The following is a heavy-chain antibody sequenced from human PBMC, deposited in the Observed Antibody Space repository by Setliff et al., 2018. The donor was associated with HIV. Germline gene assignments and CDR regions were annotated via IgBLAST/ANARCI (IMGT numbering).Heavy chain of an antibody. Sequence: PSETLSLTCAVSGYSISSGYYWGWIRQPPGKGLEWIGSIYHSGSTYYNPSLKSRVTISVDTSKNQFSLKLSSVTAADTAVYYCAAGGLRYFDWLLEWGQGT. J-gene: IGHJ4*02. V-gene: IGHV4-38-2*01. CDR2: IYHSGST. D-gene: IGHD3-9*01. CDR1: GYSISSGYY. CDR3: AAGGLRYFDWLLE.